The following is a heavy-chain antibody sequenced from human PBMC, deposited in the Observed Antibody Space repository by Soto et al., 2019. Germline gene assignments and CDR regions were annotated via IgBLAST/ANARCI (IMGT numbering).Heavy chain of an antibody. J-gene: IGHJ6*03. CDR1: GFTFSSYW. CDR3: ASSGVFDYYYMDV. V-gene: IGHV3-7*01. CDR2: IKQDGSEK. Sequence: EVQLVESGGGLVQPGGSLRLSCAASGFTFSSYWMSWVRQAPGKGLEWVAIIKQDGSEKYYVDSVKGRFTISRDNAKNSLYLQMNSLRAEDTAVYYCASSGVFDYYYMDVWGKGTTVTVSS. D-gene: IGHD3-16*02.